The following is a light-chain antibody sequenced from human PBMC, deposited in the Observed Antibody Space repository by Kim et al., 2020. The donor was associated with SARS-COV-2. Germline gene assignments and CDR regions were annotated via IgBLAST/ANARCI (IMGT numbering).Light chain of an antibody. CDR2: DTS. CDR3: QQRRSWPLT. CDR1: QSVTGR. J-gene: IGKJ4*01. V-gene: IGKV3-11*01. Sequence: PGERATLPCRASQSVTGRVSWYQQRPGQAPRLLIYDTSNRATGIPARFSDSGSGTDFTLTISSLEPEDFAVYYCQQRRSWPLTFGGGTKVDI.